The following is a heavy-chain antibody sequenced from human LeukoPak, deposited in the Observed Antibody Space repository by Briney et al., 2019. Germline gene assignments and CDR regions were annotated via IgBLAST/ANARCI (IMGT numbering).Heavy chain of an antibody. J-gene: IGHJ4*02. CDR1: GFTFSDYY. CDR2: ISSSG. V-gene: IGHV3-11*01. D-gene: IGHD4-17*01. CDR3: ASSVGRIRFSPFDY. Sequence: GGSLRLSCAASGFTFSDYYMSWIRQAPGKGLEWVSTISSSGDADSVKGRFTISRDSSKNTLYLQMNSLRAEDTAVYYCASSVGRIRFSPFDYWGQGTLVTVSS.